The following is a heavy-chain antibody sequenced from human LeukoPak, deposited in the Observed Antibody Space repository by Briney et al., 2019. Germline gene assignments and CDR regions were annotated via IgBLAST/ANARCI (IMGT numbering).Heavy chain of an antibody. D-gene: IGHD2-8*01. CDR1: GFTFSSYG. V-gene: IGHV3-30*03. J-gene: IGHJ4*02. CDR3: ARIYCTNGVCLYYFDY. Sequence: GGSLRLSCAASGFTFSSYGMHWVRQAPGKGLEWVAVISYDGSNKYYADSVKGRFTISRDNAKNSLYLQMNSLRAEDTAVYFCARIYCTNGVCLYYFDYWGQGTLVTVSS. CDR2: ISYDGSNK.